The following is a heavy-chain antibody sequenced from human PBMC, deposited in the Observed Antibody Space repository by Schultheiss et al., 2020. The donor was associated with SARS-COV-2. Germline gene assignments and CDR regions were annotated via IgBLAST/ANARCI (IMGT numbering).Heavy chain of an antibody. CDR2: INHSGSA. J-gene: IGHJ5*02. D-gene: IGHD6-19*01. CDR3: ARDEQWLPNNWFDP. CDR1: GFTFSNAW. Sequence: GSLRLSCAASGFTFSNAWMSWVRQAPGKGLEWIGEINHSGSANHNPSLKSRVSISVDTSKNQFSLQLSSVTAADTAVYYCARDEQWLPNNWFDPWGQGTLVTVSS. V-gene: IGHV4-4*02.